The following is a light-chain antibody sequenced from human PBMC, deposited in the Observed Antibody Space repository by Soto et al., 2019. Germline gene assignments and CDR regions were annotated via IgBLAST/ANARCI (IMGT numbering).Light chain of an antibody. CDR3: QHYDSSPYT. CDR1: QSVNSSY. V-gene: IGKV3-20*01. J-gene: IGKJ2*01. Sequence: ETVLTQSPGTLSLSPGERATLSCRASQSVNSSYLAWYQHKPGQAPRLLIYGASSRATGIPDRFSGSGSGTDFTLTISRLEPEDFAVYYCQHYDSSPYTFGQGTKLEI. CDR2: GAS.